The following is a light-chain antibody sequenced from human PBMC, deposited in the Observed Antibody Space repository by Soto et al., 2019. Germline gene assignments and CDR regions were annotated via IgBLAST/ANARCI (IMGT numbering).Light chain of an antibody. CDR3: QQRSNWPG. CDR2: DAS. J-gene: IGKJ4*02. Sequence: EIVLTQSPATLSLSPGERATLSCRASQSVSSYLAWDQQKPGKAPRLLIYDASNRATGIPARFSGSGSGTDFTLTISSLEPEDFAVYYCQQRSNWPGFGGGTKVEIK. CDR1: QSVSSY. V-gene: IGKV3-11*01.